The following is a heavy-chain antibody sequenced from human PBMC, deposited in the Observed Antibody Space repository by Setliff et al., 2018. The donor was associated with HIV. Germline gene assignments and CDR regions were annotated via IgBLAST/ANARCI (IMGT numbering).Heavy chain of an antibody. CDR3: ARRGDFWSGYYGRYYYYYMDV. V-gene: IGHV4-39*07. CDR2: IYYSGKT. D-gene: IGHD3-3*01. J-gene: IGHJ6*03. Sequence: SETLSLTCTVSGGSMNSSSYYWGWIRQPPGKGLEWLGSIYYSGKTYDNPSLKSRVTISVDTSKNQFSLKLSSVTAADTAVYYCARRGDFWSGYYGRYYYYYMDVWGKGTTVTVSS. CDR1: GGSMNSSSYY.